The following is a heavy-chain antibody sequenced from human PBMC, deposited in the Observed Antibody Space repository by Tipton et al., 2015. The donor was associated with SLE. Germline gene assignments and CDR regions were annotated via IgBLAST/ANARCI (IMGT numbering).Heavy chain of an antibody. CDR2: IRYDGSNK. D-gene: IGHD4-17*01. V-gene: IGHV3-30*02. CDR3: ATSTVTTNPDYYYGMDV. Sequence: GSLRLSCAASGFTFSSYWMSWVRQAPGKGLEWVGLIRYDGSNKFYSDSVKGRFTISRDNSRNTLYLQMNSLRPDDTAVYYCATSTVTTNPDYYYGMDVWGQGTTVTVSS. CDR1: GFTFSSYW. J-gene: IGHJ6*02.